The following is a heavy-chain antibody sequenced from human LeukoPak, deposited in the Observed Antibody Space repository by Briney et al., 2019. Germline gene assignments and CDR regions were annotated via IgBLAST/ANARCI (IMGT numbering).Heavy chain of an antibody. J-gene: IGHJ4*02. CDR1: GFTFSSYS. CDR2: ISSSSSTI. V-gene: IGHV3-48*01. Sequence: PGGSLRLSCAASGFTFSSYSMSWVRQAPGKGLEWVSYISSSSSTIYYADSVKGRFTISRDNAKNSLYLQMNSLRAVDTAVYYCARDRANDYGDYWGQGTLVTVSS. CDR3: ARDRANDYGDY.